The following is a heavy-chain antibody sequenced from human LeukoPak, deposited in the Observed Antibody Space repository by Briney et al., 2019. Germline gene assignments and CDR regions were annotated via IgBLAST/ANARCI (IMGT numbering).Heavy chain of an antibody. V-gene: IGHV4-61*01. CDR2: IYYSGST. D-gene: IGHD6-13*01. Sequence: SETLSLTCTVSGGSVSSGSYYWSWIRQPPGKGLEWIGYIYYSGSTNYNPSLKSRVTMSVDTSKNQFSLKLSSVTAADTAVYYCAGQRPAAAPDYWGQGTLVTVSS. J-gene: IGHJ4*02. CDR1: GGSVSSGSYY. CDR3: AGQRPAAAPDY.